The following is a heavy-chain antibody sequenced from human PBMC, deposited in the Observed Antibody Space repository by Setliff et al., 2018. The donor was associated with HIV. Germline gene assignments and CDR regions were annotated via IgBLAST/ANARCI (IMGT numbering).Heavy chain of an antibody. Sequence: SETLSLTCNVSGYSISSDYWGWIRQSPGKGLEWIGSIYHSGSAYYNPSLKGRVTISVDTAKNQFSLNMISMTAADTAVYYCAREKSIPTTWFGGYYYDYWGQGTLVTVS. CDR2: IYHSGSA. J-gene: IGHJ4*02. D-gene: IGHD3-10*01. V-gene: IGHV4-38-2*02. CDR3: AREKSIPTTWFGGYYYDY. CDR1: GYSISSDY.